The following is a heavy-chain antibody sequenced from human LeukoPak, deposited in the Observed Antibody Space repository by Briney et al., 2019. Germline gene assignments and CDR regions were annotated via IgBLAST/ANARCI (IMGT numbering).Heavy chain of an antibody. V-gene: IGHV4-39*07. CDR1: GVSINSGSYY. CDR3: ARAATFTWWFDP. D-gene: IGHD5-24*01. Sequence: SETLSLTCSVSGVSINSGSYYWGWIRQSPGKGLEYIGSLSYNGSAYYNPSLKSRVTISVGTSNNQFSLKLTSVTAVDTAVYYCARAATFTWWFDPWGQGTLVTVSS. J-gene: IGHJ5*02. CDR2: LSYNGSA.